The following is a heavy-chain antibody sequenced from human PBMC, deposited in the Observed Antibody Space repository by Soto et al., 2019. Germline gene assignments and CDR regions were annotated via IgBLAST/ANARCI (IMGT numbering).Heavy chain of an antibody. CDR1: GFTFSSYA. Sequence: AGGSLRLSCSASGFTFSSYAMHWVRQAPGKGLEYVSAISSNGGSTYYADSVKGRFTISRDNSKNTLYLQMSSLRAEDTAVYYCVKGGRIPIFGVVISGTNYGMDVWDQETTVAVAS. J-gene: IGHJ6*02. CDR3: VKGGRIPIFGVVISGTNYGMDV. V-gene: IGHV3-64D*06. D-gene: IGHD3-3*01. CDR2: ISSNGGST.